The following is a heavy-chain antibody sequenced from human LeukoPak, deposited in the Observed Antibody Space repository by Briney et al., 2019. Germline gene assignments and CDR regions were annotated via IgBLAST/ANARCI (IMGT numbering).Heavy chain of an antibody. CDR2: IYTSGST. CDR1: GGSISSYY. V-gene: IGHV4-4*07. J-gene: IGHJ5*02. D-gene: IGHD5-18*01. Sequence: SETLSLTCTVSGGSISSYYWSWIRQPAGKGLEWIGRIYTSGSTNYNPSLKSRVTMSVDTSKNQFSLKLSSATAADTAVYYCARDLHVDTAMVNWFDPWGQGTLVTVSS. CDR3: ARDLHVDTAMVNWFDP.